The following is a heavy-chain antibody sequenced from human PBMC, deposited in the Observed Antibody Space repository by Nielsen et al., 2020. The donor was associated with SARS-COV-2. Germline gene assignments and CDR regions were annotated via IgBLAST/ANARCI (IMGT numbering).Heavy chain of an antibody. CDR1: GFTFSSYD. CDR2: IGTAGDT. D-gene: IGHD3-10*01. Sequence: GESLKISCAASGFTFSSYDMHWVRQATGKGLEWVSAIGTAGDTYYPGSVKGRFTISRENAKNSLYLQMNSLSAGDTAVYYCARAEMGTYYYCSGVPYYFDYWGQGTLVTVSS. V-gene: IGHV3-13*01. J-gene: IGHJ4*02. CDR3: ARAEMGTYYYCSGVPYYFDY.